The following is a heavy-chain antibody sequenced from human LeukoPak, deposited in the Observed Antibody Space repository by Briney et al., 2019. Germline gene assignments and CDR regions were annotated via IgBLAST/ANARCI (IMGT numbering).Heavy chain of an antibody. D-gene: IGHD2-15*01. CDR3: ARVVAAKADY. Sequence: GESLKISCKASGYNFTSYWIGWVRQMPGKGLEWMGIIYPGDSDTRYSPSFQGHVTISADKSISTAYLQWSSLKASDTAMYYCARVVAAKADYWGQRTLVTVSS. J-gene: IGHJ4*02. CDR1: GYNFTSYW. V-gene: IGHV5-51*01. CDR2: IYPGDSDT.